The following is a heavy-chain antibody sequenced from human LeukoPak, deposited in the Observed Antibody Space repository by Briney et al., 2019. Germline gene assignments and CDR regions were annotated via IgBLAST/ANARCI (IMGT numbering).Heavy chain of an antibody. CDR3: AKDGTPGY. D-gene: IGHD1-1*01. Sequence: PGGSLRLTCAASGFTFTSYSMNWVRQAPGKGLEWVSTISGSGGSTYYADSVKGRFTISRDNSKNTLYLQMNSLRAEDTAVYYCAKDGTPGYWGQGTLVTVSS. V-gene: IGHV3-23*01. J-gene: IGHJ4*02. CDR1: GFTFTSYS. CDR2: ISGSGGST.